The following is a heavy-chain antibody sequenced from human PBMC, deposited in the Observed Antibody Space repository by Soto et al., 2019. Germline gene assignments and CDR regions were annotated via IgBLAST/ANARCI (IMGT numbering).Heavy chain of an antibody. CDR2: VHDSWIT. D-gene: IGHD2-15*01. V-gene: IGHV4-61*08. J-gene: IGHJ4*02. CDR3: ARHTPAISISDH. CDR1: GGSVSSGGYY. Sequence: PSETLSLTCTVSGGSVSSGGYYWSWIRQPPGKGLEWIGYVHDSWITNYNPSLKSRVTISLDTSKSQFSLKLTSVTAADTAVYYCARHTPAISISDHWGQGTLVTVSS.